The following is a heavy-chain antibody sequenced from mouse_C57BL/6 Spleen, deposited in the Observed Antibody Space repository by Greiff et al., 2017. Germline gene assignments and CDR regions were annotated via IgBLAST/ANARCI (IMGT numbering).Heavy chain of an antibody. J-gene: IGHJ4*01. D-gene: IGHD2-4*01. Sequence: QVQLQQSGPELVKPGASVKISCKASGYAFSSSWMNWVKQRPGKGLEWIGRIYPGDGDTNYNGKFKGKATLTADKSSSTAYMQLSSLTSEDSAVYFCARRGDYDVDYYAMDYWGQGTSVTVSS. CDR1: GYAFSSSW. CDR3: ARRGDYDVDYYAMDY. CDR2: IYPGDGDT. V-gene: IGHV1-82*01.